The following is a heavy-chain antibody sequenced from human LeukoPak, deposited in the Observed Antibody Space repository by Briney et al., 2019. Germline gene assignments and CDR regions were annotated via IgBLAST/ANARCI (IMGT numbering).Heavy chain of an antibody. Sequence: GGSLRLSCTASGFTFSSYGMHWARQAPGKGLEAVAVISYDGSNKYYAGSVKGRFTIPRDNSENTLYLQMNSLRPEDTAVYYCAKDLRSMAATGAGDYWGQGTLVTVSS. CDR2: ISYDGSNK. CDR1: GFTFSSYG. CDR3: AKDLRSMAATGAGDY. D-gene: IGHD1-26*01. V-gene: IGHV3-30*18. J-gene: IGHJ4*02.